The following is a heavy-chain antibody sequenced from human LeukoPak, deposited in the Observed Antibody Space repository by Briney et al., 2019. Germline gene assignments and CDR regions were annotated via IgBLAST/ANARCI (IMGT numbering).Heavy chain of an antibody. CDR3: ARVSAMVTIFDQ. CDR2: IYNSGNT. V-gene: IGHV4-59*01. D-gene: IGHD5-18*01. CDR1: GASISSYY. Sequence: SETLSLTYSVSGASISSYYWNWIRQPPGKGLEWIGNIYNSGNTNYNPSLKSRVTISLDTSRDQFSLRLTSVTAADTAVYYCARVSAMVTIFDQWGQGTLVTVSP. J-gene: IGHJ4*02.